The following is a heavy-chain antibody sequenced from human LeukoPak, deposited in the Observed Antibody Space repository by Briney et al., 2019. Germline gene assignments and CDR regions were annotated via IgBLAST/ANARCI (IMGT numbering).Heavy chain of an antibody. Sequence: GGSLRLSCAASGFTFSDYYMSWIRQAPGKGVEGVSYISSSGSTIYYADSVKGGFTISRENAKNSLYLQMNSLRAEDTAVYYCARGPDYGGTSGAFDIWGQGTMVTVSS. CDR2: ISSSGSTI. J-gene: IGHJ3*02. CDR1: GFTFSDYY. D-gene: IGHD4-23*01. V-gene: IGHV3-11*01. CDR3: ARGPDYGGTSGAFDI.